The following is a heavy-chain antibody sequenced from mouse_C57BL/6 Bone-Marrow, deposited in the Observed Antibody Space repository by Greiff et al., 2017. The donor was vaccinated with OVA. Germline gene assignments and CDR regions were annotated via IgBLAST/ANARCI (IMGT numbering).Heavy chain of an antibody. D-gene: IGHD2-3*01. J-gene: IGHJ2*01. Sequence: QVQLQQPGAELVKPGASVKLSCKASVYTFTSYWMHWVKQRPGQGLEWIGMIHPNSGSTNYNEKFKSKATLTVDKASSTAYMQLSSLTSEDSAVYYCARDGYYPSYWGQGTTLTVSS. CDR1: VYTFTSYW. CDR3: ARDGYYPSY. CDR2: IHPNSGST. V-gene: IGHV1-64*01.